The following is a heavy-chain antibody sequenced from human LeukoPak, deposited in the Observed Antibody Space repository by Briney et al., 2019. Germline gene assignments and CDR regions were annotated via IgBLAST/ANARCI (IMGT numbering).Heavy chain of an antibody. V-gene: IGHV3-30*04. Sequence: GGSLGLSCAASGFTFSSYAMHWVRQAPGKGLEWVAVISYDGSNKYYADSVKGRFTISRDNSKNTLYLQMNSLRAEDTAVYYCARDSSSWGLYYYGMDVWGQGTTVTVSS. J-gene: IGHJ6*02. D-gene: IGHD6-13*01. CDR1: GFTFSSYA. CDR2: ISYDGSNK. CDR3: ARDSSSWGLYYYGMDV.